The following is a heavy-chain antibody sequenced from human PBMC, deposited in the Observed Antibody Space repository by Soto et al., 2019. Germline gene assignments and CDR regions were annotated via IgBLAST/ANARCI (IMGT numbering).Heavy chain of an antibody. D-gene: IGHD3-3*01. J-gene: IGHJ4*03. Sequence: GASVKVSCKASGGTLSSFINYPINWVRQAPGQGLEWMGGIVPNVGTVNYAQKFQGRVTVTADKSTGTAYMELSSLRSEDTALYYCARRDTSGFLRYFDNWGQGTLVTASS. CDR2: IVPNVGTV. V-gene: IGHV1-69*06. CDR3: ARRDTSGFLRYFDN. CDR1: GGTLSSFINYP.